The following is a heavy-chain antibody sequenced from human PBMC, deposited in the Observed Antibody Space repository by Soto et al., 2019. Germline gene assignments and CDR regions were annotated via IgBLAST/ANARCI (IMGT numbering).Heavy chain of an antibody. CDR2: IWSDGSRK. D-gene: IGHD2-15*01. Sequence: QGQLVESGGGLVQPGTSLRLSCAASGFTFRSYGMQWVRQAPGKGLEWVAVIWSDGSRKYYAASVEGRATISRDNSDNTLYLQMDSLRVEDTALYFCARDRGACPGGHCYSYFDLWGRGSLVTVSS. J-gene: IGHJ4*02. CDR3: ARDRGACPGGHCYSYFDL. CDR1: GFTFRSYG. V-gene: IGHV3-33*01.